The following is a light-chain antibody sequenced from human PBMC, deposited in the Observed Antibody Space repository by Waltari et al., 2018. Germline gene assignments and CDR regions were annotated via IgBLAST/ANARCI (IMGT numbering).Light chain of an antibody. Sequence: DIQMTQSPSSLSASVGDRVTVTCRSSQGIDKELSWYQQKPGKAPTLLIYATSTLKTGVSSRVSGSGSGTDLNLNINSLQPEDVATYYCQQDYTAPLTFGGGTKVEIK. CDR3: QQDYTAPLT. CDR2: ATS. CDR1: QGIDKE. J-gene: IGKJ4*01. V-gene: IGKV1-27*01.